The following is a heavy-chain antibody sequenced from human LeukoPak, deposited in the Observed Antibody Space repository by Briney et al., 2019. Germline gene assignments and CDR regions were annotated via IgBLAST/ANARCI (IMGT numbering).Heavy chain of an antibody. Sequence: AETLSLTCTVSGGSISSYYWRWIRQPPGKGLEWVGYISYSGRTNYNPALKSRVTISVDTSKNQCSLQLSSVTAADTAVYYCASLSSGWYGGVDWGQGSLVTVSS. D-gene: IGHD6-19*01. CDR1: GGSISSYY. CDR3: ASLSSGWYGGVD. CDR2: ISYSGRT. J-gene: IGHJ4*02. V-gene: IGHV4-59*01.